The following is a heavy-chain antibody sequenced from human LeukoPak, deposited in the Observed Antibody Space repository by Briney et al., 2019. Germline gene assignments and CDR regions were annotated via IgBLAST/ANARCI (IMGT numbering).Heavy chain of an antibody. V-gene: IGHV4-59*01. CDR3: ARESSSSGGFCDY. Sequence: SETLSLTCTVSGGSISSYYWSWLRQPPGKGLEWIGYIYYSGSTNYNPSLKSRVTISADTSKNQFSLKVSSVTAADTAVYYCARESSSSGGFCDYWGQGTLVTVSS. CDR2: IYYSGST. D-gene: IGHD6-6*01. CDR1: GGSISSYY. J-gene: IGHJ4*02.